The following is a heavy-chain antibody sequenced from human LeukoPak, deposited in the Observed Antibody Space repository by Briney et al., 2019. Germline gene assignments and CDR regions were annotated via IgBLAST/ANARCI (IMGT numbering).Heavy chain of an antibody. V-gene: IGHV1-2*02. CDR1: GYTFTGYY. CDR2: INPNSGGT. D-gene: IGHD6-13*01. J-gene: IGHJ4*02. CDR3: ARDRLLSGYSSSWYVS. Sequence: ASVKVSCKASGYTFTGYYMHWVRQAPGQGLEWMGWINPNSGGTNCAQKFQGRVTMTRDTSISTAYMELSRLRSDDTAVYYCARDRLLSGYSSSWYVSWGQGTLVTVSS.